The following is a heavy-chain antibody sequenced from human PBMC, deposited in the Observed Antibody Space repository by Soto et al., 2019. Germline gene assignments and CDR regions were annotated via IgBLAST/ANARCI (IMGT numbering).Heavy chain of an antibody. D-gene: IGHD1-26*01. CDR3: TTHTSGSRNGPHT. Sequence: QLQLQESGPGLVKPSETLSLTCTVSGGSIKNTGANWGWVRQPPGKGLEWIGSVYYTGTTYYNPSLQSRVTISIDTSKNQYSLSVNSVAAADPAVYYCTTHTSGSRNGPHTWGQGTLVTVSS. J-gene: IGHJ5*02. CDR1: GGSIKNTGAN. V-gene: IGHV4-39*01. CDR2: VYYTGTT.